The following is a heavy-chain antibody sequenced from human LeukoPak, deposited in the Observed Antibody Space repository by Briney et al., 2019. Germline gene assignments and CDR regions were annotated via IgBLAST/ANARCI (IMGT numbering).Heavy chain of an antibody. D-gene: IGHD1-26*01. J-gene: IGHJ4*02. V-gene: IGHV4-34*01. Sequence: PSETLSLTCAVYGGSFSGYYWSWIRQPPGKGLEWIGEINHSGSATYNPSLKGRVTISIDTSKNQFSRNLNSVTAADTAVYYCARVLAEVGPGHWGQGTLVTVSS. CDR3: ARVLAEVGPGH. CDR2: INHSGSA. CDR1: GGSFSGYY.